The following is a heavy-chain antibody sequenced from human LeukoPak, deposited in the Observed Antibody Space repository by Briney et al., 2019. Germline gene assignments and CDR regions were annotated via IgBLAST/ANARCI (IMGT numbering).Heavy chain of an antibody. J-gene: IGHJ4*02. D-gene: IGHD2-2*01. CDR3: AREISLGLHCSSTSCYGGGFDY. Sequence: ASVKVSCKASGGTFSSYAISWVRQAPGQGLEWMGGIIPIFGTANCAQKFQGRVTITADESTSTAYMELSSLRSEDTAVYYCAREISLGLHCSSTSCYGGGFDYWGQGTWSPSPQ. CDR1: GGTFSSYA. CDR2: IIPIFGTA. V-gene: IGHV1-69*13.